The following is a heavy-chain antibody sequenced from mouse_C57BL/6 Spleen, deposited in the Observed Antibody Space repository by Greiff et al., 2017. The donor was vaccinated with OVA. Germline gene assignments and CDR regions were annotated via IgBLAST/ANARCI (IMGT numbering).Heavy chain of an antibody. J-gene: IGHJ3*01. CDR2: IYPGDGGT. CDR1: GYAFSSSW. CDR3: ASNDGGFAY. Sequence: QVQLQQSGPELVKPGASVKISCKASGYAFSSSWMNWVKQRPGKGLEWIGRIYPGDGGTNYNGKFKGKATLTADKSSSTAYMQLSSLTSEDSAVYFCASNDGGFAYWGQGTLVTVSA. D-gene: IGHD2-12*01. V-gene: IGHV1-82*01.